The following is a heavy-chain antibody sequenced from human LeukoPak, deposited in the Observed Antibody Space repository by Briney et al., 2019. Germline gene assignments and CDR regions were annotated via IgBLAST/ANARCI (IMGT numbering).Heavy chain of an antibody. CDR1: GYTFTSYG. CDR3: ARDSLYGDHDPDYYYGMDV. Sequence: ASVKVSCKASGYTFTSYGISWVRQAPGQGLEWMGWISAYNGNTNYAQKLQGRVTMTTDTSTSTAYMELSSLRSEDTAVYYCARDSLYGDHDPDYYYGMDVWGQGTTVTVSS. D-gene: IGHD4-17*01. V-gene: IGHV1-18*04. J-gene: IGHJ6*02. CDR2: ISAYNGNT.